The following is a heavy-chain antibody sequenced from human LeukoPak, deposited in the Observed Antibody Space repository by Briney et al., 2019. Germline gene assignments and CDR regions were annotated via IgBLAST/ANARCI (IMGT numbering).Heavy chain of an antibody. CDR3: ARHLAARLGGARFSDY. Sequence: RSSETLSLTCIVSGGSINSYYWSWIRQPPGKGLEWIAYIDNSGNTNYNPSLKSRVTISVDTSRNEFSLKVNYVTAADTAVYYCARHLAARLGGARFSDYWGQGTLVIVSS. D-gene: IGHD2-21*01. J-gene: IGHJ4*02. CDR2: IDNSGNT. V-gene: IGHV4-59*08. CDR1: GGSINSYY.